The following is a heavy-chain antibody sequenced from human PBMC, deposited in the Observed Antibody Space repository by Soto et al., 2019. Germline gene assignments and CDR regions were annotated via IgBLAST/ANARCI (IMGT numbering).Heavy chain of an antibody. D-gene: IGHD2-15*01. Sequence: ASVKVSCKASGYTFTSYAMHWVRQAPGQRLEWMGWINAGNGNTKYSQKFQGRVTITRDTSASTAYMELSSLRSEDTAVYYCARDPGYCSGGSCYFPRAFDYWGQGTLVTV. CDR2: INAGNGNT. CDR1: GYTFTSYA. J-gene: IGHJ4*02. V-gene: IGHV1-3*01. CDR3: ARDPGYCSGGSCYFPRAFDY.